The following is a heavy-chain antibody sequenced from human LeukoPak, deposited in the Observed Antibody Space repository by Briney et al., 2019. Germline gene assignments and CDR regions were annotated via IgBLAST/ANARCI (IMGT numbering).Heavy chain of an antibody. CDR3: ARGRLPPYYHGMDV. J-gene: IGHJ6*02. D-gene: IGHD5-18*01. CDR2: INHSGST. V-gene: IGHV4-34*01. Sequence: PSETLSLTCAVYGGSFSGYYWSWIRQPPGKGLEWIGEINHSGSTNYNPSLKSRVTISVDTSKNQFSLKLSSVTAADTAVYYCARGRLPPYYHGMDVWGQGTTVTVSS. CDR1: GGSFSGYY.